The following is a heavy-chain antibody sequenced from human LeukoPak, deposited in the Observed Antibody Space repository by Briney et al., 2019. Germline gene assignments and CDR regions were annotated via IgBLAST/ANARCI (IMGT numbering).Heavy chain of an antibody. D-gene: IGHD1-1*01. V-gene: IGHV3-23*01. Sequence: GGSLRLSCAASGFTFSSYAMSWVRQAPGKGLEWVSAISGSGGSTYYADSVKGRFTISRDNSKNTLYLQMNGLRAEDTAVYYCAKGDNWNDPGGYYYGMDVWGQGTTVTVPS. CDR1: GFTFSSYA. CDR3: AKGDNWNDPGGYYYGMDV. CDR2: ISGSGGST. J-gene: IGHJ6*02.